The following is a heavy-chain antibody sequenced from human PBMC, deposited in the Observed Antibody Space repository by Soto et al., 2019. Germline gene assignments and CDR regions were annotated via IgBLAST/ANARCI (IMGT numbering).Heavy chain of an antibody. CDR3: ARDRMVRGVIITFS. CDR1: GGSISSGGYY. Sequence: SETLSLTCTVSGGSISSGGYYWSWIRQHPGKGLEWIGYIYYSGSTYYNPSLKSRVTISVDTSKNQFSLKLSSVTAADTAVYYCARDRMVRGVIITFSWGQGTLVTVSS. V-gene: IGHV4-31*03. D-gene: IGHD3-10*01. CDR2: IYYSGST. J-gene: IGHJ5*02.